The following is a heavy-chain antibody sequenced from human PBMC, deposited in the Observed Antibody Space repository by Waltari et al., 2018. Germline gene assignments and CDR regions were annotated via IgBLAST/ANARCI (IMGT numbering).Heavy chain of an antibody. CDR1: GFTFSTTW. V-gene: IGHV3-15*01. J-gene: IGHJ4*02. CDR2: IKTQSDGGGAT. CDR3: TTDQGDSYTFYSFDY. Sequence: EVQLVESGGGLVNPGGSLRLSCAASGFTFSTTWRDWVRQAPGKGLEWIARIKTQSDGGGATYYAAPVTGRFTVSRDDSKNMLYLQMSSLKTEDTAMYYCTTDQGDSYTFYSFDYWGQGTLVTVSS. D-gene: IGHD3-16*02.